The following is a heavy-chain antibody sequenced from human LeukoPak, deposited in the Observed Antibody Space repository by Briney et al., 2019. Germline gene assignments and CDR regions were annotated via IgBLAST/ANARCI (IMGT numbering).Heavy chain of an antibody. CDR1: GYSFTSYW. J-gene: IGHJ1*01. D-gene: IGHD3-22*01. CDR3: ARLSDSSGYYYQYFQH. CDR2: IYPGDSDT. V-gene: IGHV5-51*01. Sequence: GGALEISFEGSGYSFTSYWIGWVGPMPGKGVEWMGMIYPGDSDTRYSPSFQGQVTISAHHSISTPYLQWSSLNASDTAMYYCARLSDSSGYYYQYFQHWGQGTLVTVSS.